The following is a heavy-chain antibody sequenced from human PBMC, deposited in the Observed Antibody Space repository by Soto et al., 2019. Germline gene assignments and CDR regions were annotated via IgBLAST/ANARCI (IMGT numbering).Heavy chain of an antibody. D-gene: IGHD6-6*01. V-gene: IGHV1-18*01. CDR3: ARDSALSIAARIDAFDI. CDR2: ISAYNGNT. Sequence: ASVKVSCKASGYTFTSYGMSWVRQAPGQGLEWMGWISAYNGNTNYAQKLQGRVTMTTDTSTSTAYMELRSLRSDDTAVYYCARDSALSIAARIDAFDIWGQGTMVTVSS. CDR1: GYTFTSYG. J-gene: IGHJ3*02.